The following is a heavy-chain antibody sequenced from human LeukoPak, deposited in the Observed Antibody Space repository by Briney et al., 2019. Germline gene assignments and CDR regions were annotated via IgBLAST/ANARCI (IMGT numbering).Heavy chain of an antibody. CDR1: GFTFSSYA. D-gene: IGHD3-22*01. Sequence: PGGSLRLSCAASGFTFSSYAMSWVRQAPGKGLEWIGRSKNKDYAYSTVYAASVKGRFTFSRDDPKNSLYLQMNSLTTEDTAVYYCTRIFYYGTRGYYPDFWGQGTLVTVSS. V-gene: IGHV3-72*01. J-gene: IGHJ4*02. CDR3: TRIFYYGTRGYYPDF. CDR2: SKNKDYAYST.